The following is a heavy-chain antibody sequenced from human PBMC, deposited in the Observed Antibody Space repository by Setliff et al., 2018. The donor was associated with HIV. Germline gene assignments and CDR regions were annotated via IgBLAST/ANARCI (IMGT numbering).Heavy chain of an antibody. CDR1: GFAFSTFD. V-gene: IGHV3-23*01. D-gene: IGHD3-22*01. CDR2: VSPGGDTT. CDR3: AKPTSGYYPRPFDL. Sequence: PGGSLRLSCAASGFAFSTFDMNWVRQSPGKGLEWVSAVSPGGDTTYYPDSVKGRFTVSRDDSRNMLFLQMNNLGVEDTAIYYCAKPTSGYYPRPFDLWGQGTMVTVSS. J-gene: IGHJ4*02.